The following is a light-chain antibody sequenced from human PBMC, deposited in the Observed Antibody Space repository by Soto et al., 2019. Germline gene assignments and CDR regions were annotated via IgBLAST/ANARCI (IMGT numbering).Light chain of an antibody. J-gene: IGKJ3*01. V-gene: IGKV1-39*01. CDR1: QSISNY. CDR3: QQSMSNLGT. Sequence: DIPMTQSPSSLSASIGERVAITCRASQSISNYLNWFQQKPGEAPKLLIYAASSLPSGVPSRFSGSGSGTDFTLTISSLQREDFATYYCQQSMSNLGTFGHGTKVDIK. CDR2: AAS.